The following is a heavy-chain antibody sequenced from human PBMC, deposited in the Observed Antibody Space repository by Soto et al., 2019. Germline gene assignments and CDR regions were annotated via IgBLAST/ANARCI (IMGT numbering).Heavy chain of an antibody. CDR3: ADGGEWSFNFEY. CDR2: ISASGDNT. Sequence: EVQLLESGGDLVQPGGSLRLSCAASRFTFSSYAMSWVRQAPGKGLEWVSAISASGDNTYYADSGKGRFTISRDNSKNTLYLQMNNLRAEDTAIYYCADGGEWSFNFEYWGQGTLVTVSS. J-gene: IGHJ4*02. V-gene: IGHV3-23*01. D-gene: IGHD3-3*01. CDR1: RFTFSSYA.